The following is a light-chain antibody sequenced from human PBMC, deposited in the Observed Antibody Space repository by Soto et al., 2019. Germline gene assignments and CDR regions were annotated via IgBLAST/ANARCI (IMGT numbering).Light chain of an antibody. Sequence: QSVLTQPPSVSGAPGQRVTVSCTGSSSNIGAGYDVHWYQQLPGTAPKLLIYDNINRPSGVPDRFSGSRSGTSASLAITGLQAEDEADYYCQSYDSGLSASVFGGATKLTVL. J-gene: IGLJ2*01. CDR3: QSYDSGLSASV. CDR1: SSNIGAGYD. CDR2: DNI. V-gene: IGLV1-40*01.